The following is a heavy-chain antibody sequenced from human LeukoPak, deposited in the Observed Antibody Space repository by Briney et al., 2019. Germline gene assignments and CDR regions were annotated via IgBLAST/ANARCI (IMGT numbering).Heavy chain of an antibody. CDR3: ARVVGLRYFDWFS. Sequence: GGSLRLSCAASGFTFSSYSMNWVRQAPGKGLEWVSYISSSSSTIYYADSVKGRFTISRDNAKNSLYLQMNSLRAEDTAVYYGARVVGLRYFDWFSWGQGTLVTVSS. V-gene: IGHV3-48*04. J-gene: IGHJ4*02. CDR1: GFTFSSYS. D-gene: IGHD3-9*01. CDR2: ISSSSSTI.